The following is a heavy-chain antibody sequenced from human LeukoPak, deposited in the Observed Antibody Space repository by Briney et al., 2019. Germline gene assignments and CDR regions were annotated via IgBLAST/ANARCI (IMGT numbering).Heavy chain of an antibody. CDR2: IYYSGST. CDR1: GGSISSYY. CDR3: ARICPVAAAGPGFDY. V-gene: IGHV4-59*01. D-gene: IGHD6-13*01. J-gene: IGHJ4*02. Sequence: SETLSLTCTVSGGSISSYYWSWIRQPPGKGLEWIGYIYYSGSTNYNPSLKSRVTISVDTSKNQFSLKLSSVTAADTAVYYCARICPVAAAGPGFDYWGQGTLVTVSS.